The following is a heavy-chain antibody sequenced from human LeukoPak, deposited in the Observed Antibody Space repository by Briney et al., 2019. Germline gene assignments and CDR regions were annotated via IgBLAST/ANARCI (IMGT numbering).Heavy chain of an antibody. CDR1: GYTFTGYY. V-gene: IGHV1-2*04. Sequence: ASVKVSCKASGYTFTGYYMHWVRQAPGQGLEWMGWINPNSGGTNYAQKFQGWVTMTRDTSISTAYMELSRLRTDDTAVYYCARGGITGTTRGPTRLNDAFDIWGQGTMVTVSS. CDR2: INPNSGGT. J-gene: IGHJ3*02. CDR3: ARGGITGTTRGPTRLNDAFDI. D-gene: IGHD1-20*01.